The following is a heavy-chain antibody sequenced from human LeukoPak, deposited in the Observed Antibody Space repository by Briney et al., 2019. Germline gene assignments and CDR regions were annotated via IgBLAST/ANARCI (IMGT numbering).Heavy chain of an antibody. Sequence: PSETLSLTCSVSGVSISRSSYYWGWIRQPPGKSLEWIGSISYSGNTYYNPPLKSRVNISVDTSKNLFSLKLNSVTAAETAIYYCVRGGGSCCRFDDWGQGTLVTVSS. D-gene: IGHD2-15*01. J-gene: IGHJ4*02. CDR3: VRGGGSCCRFDD. CDR1: GVSISRSSYY. CDR2: ISYSGNT. V-gene: IGHV4-39*01.